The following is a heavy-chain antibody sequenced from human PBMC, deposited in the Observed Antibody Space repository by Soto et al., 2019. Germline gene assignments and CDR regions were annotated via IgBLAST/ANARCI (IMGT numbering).Heavy chain of an antibody. CDR1: GFTFSSYS. CDR2: ISSSSSYI. D-gene: IGHD6-13*01. V-gene: IGHV3-21*01. Sequence: VQLVESGGGLVKPGGSLRLSCAASGFTFSSYSMNWVRQAPGKGLEWVSSISSSSSYIYYADSVKGRFTISRDNAKNSLYLQMNSLRAEDTAVYYCARDLYSSSPSYYFDYWGQGTLVTVSS. CDR3: ARDLYSSSPSYYFDY. J-gene: IGHJ4*02.